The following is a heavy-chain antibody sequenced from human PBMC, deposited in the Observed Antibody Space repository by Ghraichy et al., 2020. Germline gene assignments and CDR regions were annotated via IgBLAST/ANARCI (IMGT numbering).Heavy chain of an antibody. CDR2: TSGSGITT. D-gene: IGHD3-22*01. CDR1: GFTFSSYA. J-gene: IGHJ4*02. Sequence: GGSLRLSCAASGFTFSSYAMSWVRQAPGMGLEWVSTTSGSGITTSYADSVKGRFTISRDNSKNTLYLQMSSLRAEDSAVYYCAKGTTMIVVAITYFDHWGQGTLVTVSS. V-gene: IGHV3-23*01. CDR3: AKGTTMIVVAITYFDH.